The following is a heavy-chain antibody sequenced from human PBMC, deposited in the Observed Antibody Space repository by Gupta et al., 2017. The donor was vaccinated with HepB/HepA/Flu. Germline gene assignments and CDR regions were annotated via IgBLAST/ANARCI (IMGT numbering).Heavy chain of an antibody. CDR2: ISSNGGST. CDR3: ARGRLVDIVATITGSSDY. J-gene: IGHJ4*02. V-gene: IGHV3-64*01. Sequence: EVQLVESGGGLVQPGGSLRLSCAASGFTFSSYAMHWVRQAPGKGLEYVSAISSNGGSTYYANSVKGRFTISRDNTKNTLYLQMGSLRAEDMAVYYCARGRLVDIVATITGSSDYWGQGTLVTVSS. D-gene: IGHD5-12*01. CDR1: GFTFSSYA.